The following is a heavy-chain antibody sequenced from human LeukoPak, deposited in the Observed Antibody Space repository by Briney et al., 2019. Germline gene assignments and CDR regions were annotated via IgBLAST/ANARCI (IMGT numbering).Heavy chain of an antibody. CDR3: ARLYSYGLHYYYYMDV. J-gene: IGHJ6*03. V-gene: IGHV3-64*01. D-gene: IGHD5-18*01. CDR2: ISSNGGST. CDR1: GFTFSSYA. Sequence: GGSLRLSCAASGFTFSSYAMHWVRQAPGKGLEYVSSISSNGGSTYYANSVKGRFTISRDNSKNTLYLQMGSLRAEDMAVYYCARLYSYGLHYYYYMDVWGKGTTVTISS.